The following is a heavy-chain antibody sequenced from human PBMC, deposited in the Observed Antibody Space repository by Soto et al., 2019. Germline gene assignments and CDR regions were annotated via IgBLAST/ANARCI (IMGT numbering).Heavy chain of an antibody. V-gene: IGHV1-69*01. J-gene: IGHJ6*02. CDR3: EIGMGYCSSTSGYSYYYGMDV. Sequence: QVQLVQSGAEVKKPGSSVKVSCKASGGTFSSYAISWVRQAPGQGLEWMGGIIPIFGTANYAQKFQGRVTITAEESTSTDYMELSILRSEDTGVYYCEIGMGYCSSTSGYSYYYGMDVWGQGTTVTVSS. D-gene: IGHD2-2*01. CDR2: IIPIFGTA. CDR1: GGTFSSYA.